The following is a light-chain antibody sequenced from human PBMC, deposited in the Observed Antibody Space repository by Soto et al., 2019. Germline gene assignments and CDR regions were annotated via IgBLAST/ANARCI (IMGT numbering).Light chain of an antibody. V-gene: IGLV2-11*01. Sequence: QSALTQRRSVSGSPGQSVTISCTGTSIDVGGYNYVSWYQQHPGKAPKVMIYDVSQRPSGVPDRFSGSKSGNTASLTISGLQAEDEADYYCCSYAGSPRYVLGNGTKVTVL. CDR2: DVS. J-gene: IGLJ1*01. CDR1: SIDVGGYNY. CDR3: CSYAGSPRYV.